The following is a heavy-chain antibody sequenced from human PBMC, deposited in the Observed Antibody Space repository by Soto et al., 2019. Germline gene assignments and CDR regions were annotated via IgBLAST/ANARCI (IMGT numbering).Heavy chain of an antibody. J-gene: IGHJ6*02. CDR3: TTGYSSGWYYYYYYYGMDV. D-gene: IGHD6-19*01. CDR1: GFTFSNAW. CDR2: IKSKTDGGTT. V-gene: IGHV3-15*01. Sequence: EVQLVESGGGLVKPGGSLRLSCAASGFTFSNAWMSWVRQAPGKGLEWVGRIKSKTDGGTTDYAAPVKGRFTISRDDSKNTLYLQMNSLKTEDTAVYYCTTGYSSGWYYYYYYYGMDVWCHGTTVPVSS.